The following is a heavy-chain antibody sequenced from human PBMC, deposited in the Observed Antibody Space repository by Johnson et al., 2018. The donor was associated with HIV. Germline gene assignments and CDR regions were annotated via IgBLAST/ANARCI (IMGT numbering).Heavy chain of an antibody. D-gene: IGHD7-27*01. J-gene: IGHJ3*02. CDR1: GFTFSSYD. V-gene: IGHV3-13*01. CDR3: SKERKLGGLYPAFDI. Sequence: EVQLVESGGGVVRPGGSLRLSCAASGFTFSSYDMHWVRQATGKGLEWVSAIGTAGDTYYPGSVKGRITISRDNSKNTLYLQMNSLRAEDTAVYYCSKERKLGGLYPAFDIWGQGTMVTVSS. CDR2: IGTAGDT.